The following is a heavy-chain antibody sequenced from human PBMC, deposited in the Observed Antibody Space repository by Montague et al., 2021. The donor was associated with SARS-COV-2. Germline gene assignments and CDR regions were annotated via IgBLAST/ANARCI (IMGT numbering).Heavy chain of an antibody. D-gene: IGHD4-23*01. J-gene: IGHJ4*02. CDR1: GFAISSHA. CDR3: ATVDWYGSSNY. CDR2: IDSDGMT. Sequence: SLRLSCAASGFAISSHAMSWVRQAPGKGLQWVSAIDSDGMTNYADPVKGRFTISRDNSKNTLYLQMDSLRVDDSAVYYCATVDWYGSSNYWGQGTLVTVSS. V-gene: IGHV3-23*01.